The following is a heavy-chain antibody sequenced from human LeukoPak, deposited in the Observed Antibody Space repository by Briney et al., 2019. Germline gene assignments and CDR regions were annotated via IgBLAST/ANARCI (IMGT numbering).Heavy chain of an antibody. CDR1: GFTFSSYA. D-gene: IGHD4-11*01. Sequence: GGSLRLSCAASGFTFSSYAMDWVRQAPGKGLEWVSAISGSGGSTYYADSVKGRFTISRDNSKTTLFLQTNSLRAEDTAVYYCAKDLHDYGNYVGWFDSWGQGTLVTVSS. CDR3: AKDLHDYGNYVGWFDS. J-gene: IGHJ5*01. CDR2: ISGSGGST. V-gene: IGHV3-23*01.